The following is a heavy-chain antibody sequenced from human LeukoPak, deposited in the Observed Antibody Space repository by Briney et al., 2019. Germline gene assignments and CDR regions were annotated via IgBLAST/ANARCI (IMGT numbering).Heavy chain of an antibody. V-gene: IGHV4-59*01. D-gene: IGHD3-22*01. CDR3: ARGYDSSGPARLGVVDY. CDR2: MYYSGSA. Sequence: SETLSLTCTVSGGSLSSYYWSWIRQPPGKGLDWIGYMYYSGSANYNPSLKSRVTISVDTSKNQFSLKMSSVTAADTAVYYCARGYDSSGPARLGVVDYWGQGTLVTVSS. CDR1: GGSLSSYY. J-gene: IGHJ4*02.